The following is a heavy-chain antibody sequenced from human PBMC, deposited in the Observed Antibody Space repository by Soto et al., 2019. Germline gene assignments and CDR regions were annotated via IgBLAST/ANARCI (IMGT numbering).Heavy chain of an antibody. D-gene: IGHD1-26*01. V-gene: IGHV4-61*01. CDR1: GGSVSSGSCY. Sequence: PSETLSLTCTVSGGSVSSGSCYWSWIRQPPGKGLEWIGYIYYSGSTNYNPSLKSRVTISVDTSKNQFSLKLSSLTAADTAVYYCAREFYSGSYYGWFDPWGQGTLVTVSS. CDR3: AREFYSGSYYGWFDP. CDR2: IYYSGST. J-gene: IGHJ5*02.